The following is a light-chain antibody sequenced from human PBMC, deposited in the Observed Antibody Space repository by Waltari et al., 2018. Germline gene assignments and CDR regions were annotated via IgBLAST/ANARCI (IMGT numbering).Light chain of an antibody. Sequence: QSVLTQPPSASGPPGQRVTISCSGSSSNIGSNTVNWYQQLAGTAPNLLLQSNNQRPSGVPDRVSGSMSGPSAALAVSGLQSEDEAEYYCAAWDDSLNGPVFGGGTKLTVL. J-gene: IGLJ3*02. CDR1: SSNIGSNT. CDR3: AAWDDSLNGPV. CDR2: SNN. V-gene: IGLV1-44*01.